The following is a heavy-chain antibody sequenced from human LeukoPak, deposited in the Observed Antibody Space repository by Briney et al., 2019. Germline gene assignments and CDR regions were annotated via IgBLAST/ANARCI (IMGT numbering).Heavy chain of an antibody. V-gene: IGHV1-3*01. J-gene: IGHJ6*04. D-gene: IGHD3-9*01. Sequence: ASVKVSCKASGYTFTSYAMHWVRQAPGQRLEWMGWINAGNGNTKYSQKFQGRVTITRDTSASTAYMELSSLRSEDTAVYYCASSLYDILTGYYYYYGVDVWGKGTTVTVSS. CDR1: GYTFTSYA. CDR2: INAGNGNT. CDR3: ASSLYDILTGYYYYYGVDV.